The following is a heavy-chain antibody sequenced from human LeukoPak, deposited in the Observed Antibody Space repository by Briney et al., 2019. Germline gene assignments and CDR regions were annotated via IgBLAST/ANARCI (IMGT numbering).Heavy chain of an antibody. Sequence: PSETLSLTCTVSGGSISSSSYYWGWIRQPPGKGLEWIGSIYYSGSTYYHPSLKSRVTISVDTSKNQFSLKLSSVTAADTAVYYCARHVAGRQWLPKRGLYYFDYWGQGTLVTVSS. CDR1: GGSISSSSYY. D-gene: IGHD6-19*01. CDR3: ARHVAGRQWLPKRGLYYFDY. J-gene: IGHJ4*02. V-gene: IGHV4-39*01. CDR2: IYYSGST.